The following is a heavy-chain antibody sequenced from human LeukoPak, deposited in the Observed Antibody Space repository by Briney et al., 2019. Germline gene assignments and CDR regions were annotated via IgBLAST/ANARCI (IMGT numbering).Heavy chain of an antibody. D-gene: IGHD5-24*01. V-gene: IGHV1-2*02. CDR3: ARDRSNRWLPFDY. Sequence: ASVTVSFKASGYTFTGYYMHWLRQAPGQGLEWMGWINPNSGGTNYAQKFQGRVTMTRDTSISTAYMELSRLRSDDTAVYYCARDRSNRWLPFDYWGQGTLVTVSS. J-gene: IGHJ4*02. CDR1: GYTFTGYY. CDR2: INPNSGGT.